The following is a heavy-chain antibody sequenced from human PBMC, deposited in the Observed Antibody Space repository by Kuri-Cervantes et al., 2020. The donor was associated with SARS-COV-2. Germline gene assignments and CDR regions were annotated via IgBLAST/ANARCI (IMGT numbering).Heavy chain of an antibody. CDR1: GFSFSSYA. CDR2: ISGSGDNT. D-gene: IGHD3-22*01. J-gene: IGHJ4*02. V-gene: IGHV3-23*01. Sequence: GGSLRLSCAASGFSFSSYAMSWVRQAPGKGLEWVSAISGSGDNTYYADSVKGRFTISRDNAKNSLYLQMNSLRAEDTAVYYCARDSSGYYRLDYWGQGTLVTVSS. CDR3: ARDSSGYYRLDY.